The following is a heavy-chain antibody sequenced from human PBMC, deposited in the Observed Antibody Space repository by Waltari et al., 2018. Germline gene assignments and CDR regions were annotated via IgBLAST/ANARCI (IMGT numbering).Heavy chain of an antibody. V-gene: IGHV3-53*04. CDR1: GFTVSANY. CDR3: ARGVAGGFDI. J-gene: IGHJ3*02. D-gene: IGHD6-19*01. CDR2: LYSDERT. Sequence: EVELVESGGGLVQPGGSLGLSCAASGFTVSANYMSRVRQAPGKGLEWVSVLYSDERTYYADSVKGRFTISRHNSRNILYFQMNRLRIEDTAVYYCARGVAGGFDIWGQGTRVTVSS.